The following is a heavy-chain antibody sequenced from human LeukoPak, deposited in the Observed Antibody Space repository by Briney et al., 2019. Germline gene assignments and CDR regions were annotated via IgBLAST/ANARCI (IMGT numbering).Heavy chain of an antibody. J-gene: IGHJ4*02. CDR1: GFTFSSYA. CDR3: AKDTGLLQYPDY. D-gene: IGHD4-11*01. CDR2: ISGSGGST. Sequence: GGSLRLSCAASGFTFSSYAMSWVRQAPGKGLEWVSAISGSGGSTYYADSVKGRFTISRDNSKNTLYLQMNSPRAEDTAVYYCAKDTGLLQYPDYWGQGTLVTVSS. V-gene: IGHV3-23*01.